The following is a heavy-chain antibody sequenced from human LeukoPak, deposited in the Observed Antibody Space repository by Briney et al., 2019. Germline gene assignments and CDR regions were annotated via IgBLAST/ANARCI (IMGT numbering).Heavy chain of an antibody. CDR1: GFTFSTSW. CDR2: IDPDGSIT. Sequence: GGSLRLSCAASGFTFSTSWMHWVRQAPGKGLVWVSRIDPDGSITNYAESVRGRFTISRDNAKSTVYLQMNSLRAEDTAVYYCAKDLSGSYYVDYFDYWGQGTLVTVSS. V-gene: IGHV3-74*01. D-gene: IGHD1-26*01. J-gene: IGHJ4*02. CDR3: AKDLSGSYYVDYFDY.